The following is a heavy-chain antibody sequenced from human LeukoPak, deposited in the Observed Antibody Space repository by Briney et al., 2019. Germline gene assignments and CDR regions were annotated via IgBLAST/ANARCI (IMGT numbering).Heavy chain of an antibody. CDR1: GGSISSGGYS. CDR3: VRGSLTGALTFDY. D-gene: IGHD2-15*01. V-gene: IGHV4-30-2*01. J-gene: IGHJ4*02. CDR2: IYHSGST. Sequence: PSETLSLTCAVSGGSISSGGYSWSWIRQPPGKGLEWIGYIYHSGSTYYNPSLKSRVTISVDRSKNQFSLELSSVTAADTAVYYCVRGSLTGALTFDYWGQGTLVTVSS.